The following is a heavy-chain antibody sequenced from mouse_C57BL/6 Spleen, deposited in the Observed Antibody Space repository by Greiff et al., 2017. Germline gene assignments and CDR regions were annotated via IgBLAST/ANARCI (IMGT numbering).Heavy chain of an antibody. CDR2: IYPRSGNT. D-gene: IGHD2-3*01. CDR1: GYTFTSYG. Sequence: VQLKESGAELARPGASVKLSCKASGYTFTSYGISWVKQRTGQGLEWIGEIYPRSGNTYYNEKFKGKATLTADKSSSTAYMELRSLTSEDSAVYFCARDYEGYCGGAMGYWGQGTSVTVSS. J-gene: IGHJ4*01. V-gene: IGHV1-81*01. CDR3: ARDYEGYCGGAMGY.